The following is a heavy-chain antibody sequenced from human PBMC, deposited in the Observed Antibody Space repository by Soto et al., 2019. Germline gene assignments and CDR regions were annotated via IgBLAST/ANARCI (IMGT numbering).Heavy chain of an antibody. CDR1: GGSISSYY. J-gene: IGHJ6*03. V-gene: IGHV4-39*01. D-gene: IGHD2-2*01. CDR2: IYYSGST. Sequence: PSETLSLTCTVSGGSISSYYWGWIRQPPGKGLEWIGSIYYSGSTYYNPSLKSRVTISVDTSKNQFSLKLSSVTAADTAVYYCARLQYCSSTSCYDDPLYYYYMDVWGKGTTVTVSS. CDR3: ARLQYCSSTSCYDDPLYYYYMDV.